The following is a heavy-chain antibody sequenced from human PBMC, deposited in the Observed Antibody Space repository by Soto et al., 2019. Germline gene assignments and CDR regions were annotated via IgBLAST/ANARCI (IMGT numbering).Heavy chain of an antibody. V-gene: IGHV1-18*01. CDR3: ARLNMVRGVVSVGGWFDP. Sequence: ASVKVSCKASGGTFSSYGITWVRQAPGQGLEWMGWINTDNGNTNYAQNLQGRVTMTTDLSTSTAYMELKSLRSDDTAVYYCARLNMVRGVVSVGGWFDPWGQGTLVTVSS. D-gene: IGHD3-10*01. CDR1: GGTFSSYG. CDR2: INTDNGNT. J-gene: IGHJ5*02.